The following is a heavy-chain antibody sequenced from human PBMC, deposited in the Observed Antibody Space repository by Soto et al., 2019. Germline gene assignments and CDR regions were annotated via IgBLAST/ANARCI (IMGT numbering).Heavy chain of an antibody. Sequence: PGGSLRLSCAASGFTFRNFDFHWVRQPSGRGLEWVATIGTIGDTYYPVSVKGRFTVSRENAKSAVSLQMNSLTVGDTAVYFCVRGQEVGAHFFDSWGQGTPVTVSS. CDR2: IGTIGDT. V-gene: IGHV3-13*01. D-gene: IGHD2-15*01. CDR1: GFTFRNFD. CDR3: VRGQEVGAHFFDS. J-gene: IGHJ4*02.